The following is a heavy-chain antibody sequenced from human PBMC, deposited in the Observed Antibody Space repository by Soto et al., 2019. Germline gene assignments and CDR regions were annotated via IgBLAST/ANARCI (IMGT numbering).Heavy chain of an antibody. CDR3: ARVSRLTGGYYYYVMDV. Sequence: ASVKVSCKASRYSFTTYALHWVRQAPGQRLEWMGWINAGNGDTKYSEKFQGRVTITRDTSANTAYMELSSLRSEDTAVYYCARVSRLTGGYYYYVMDVWGQGITVTVS. CDR1: RYSFTTYA. J-gene: IGHJ6*02. V-gene: IGHV1-3*01. D-gene: IGHD2-2*01. CDR2: INAGNGDT.